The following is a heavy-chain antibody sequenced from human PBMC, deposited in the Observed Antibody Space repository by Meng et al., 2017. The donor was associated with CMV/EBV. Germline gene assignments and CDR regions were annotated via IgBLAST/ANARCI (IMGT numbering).Heavy chain of an antibody. CDR3: ARVRCSSTSCYGDFDY. CDR1: GGSISSSSYY. D-gene: IGHD2-2*01. J-gene: IGHJ4*02. V-gene: IGHV4-39*01. Sequence: SETLSLTCTVSGGSISSSSYYWGWIRQPPGKGLEWIGSIYYSGSTYYHPSLKSRVTISVDTSKNQFSLKLSSVTAADTAVYYCARVRCSSTSCYGDFDYWGQGTLVTVSS. CDR2: IYYSGST.